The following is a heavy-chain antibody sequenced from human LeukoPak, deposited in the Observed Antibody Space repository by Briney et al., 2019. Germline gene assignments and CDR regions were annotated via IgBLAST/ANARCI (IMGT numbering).Heavy chain of an antibody. CDR2: IYYSGST. J-gene: IGHJ6*02. V-gene: IGHV4-59*01. D-gene: IGHD1-26*01. CDR1: GGSISSYY. Sequence: PSETLSLTCTVSGGSISSYYWSWIRQPPGKGLEWIGYIYYSGSTNYNPSLKGRVTISVDTSKNQFSLKLSSVTAADTAVYYCARAGAGYYYYYYGMDVWGQGTTVTVSS. CDR3: ARAGAGYYYYYYGMDV.